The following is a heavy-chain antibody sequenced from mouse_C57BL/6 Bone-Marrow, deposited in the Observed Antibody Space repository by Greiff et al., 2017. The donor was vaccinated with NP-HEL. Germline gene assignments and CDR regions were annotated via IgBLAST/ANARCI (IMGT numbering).Heavy chain of an antibody. CDR3: ARLLSIYYYAMDY. J-gene: IGHJ4*01. V-gene: IGHV1-81*01. CDR1: GYTFTSYG. CDR2: IYPRSGNT. Sequence: VQLQESGAELARPGASVKLSCKASGYTFTSYGISWVKQRTGQGLEWIGEIYPRSGNTYYNEKFKGKATLTADKSSSTAYMELRSLTSEDSAVYFCARLLSIYYYAMDYWSQGTSVTVSS. D-gene: IGHD1-3*01.